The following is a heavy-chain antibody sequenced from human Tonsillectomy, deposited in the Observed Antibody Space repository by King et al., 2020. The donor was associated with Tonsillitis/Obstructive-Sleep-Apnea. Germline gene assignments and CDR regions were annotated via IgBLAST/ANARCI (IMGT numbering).Heavy chain of an antibody. Sequence: VQLVESGGGVVQPGRSLRLSCAASGFTFSSYGMHWVRQAPGKGLEWVAVIWYDGNNKYYADSVKGRFTISRDNSKNTLYLQMSSLRAEDTAVYYCARDGAGTSWTSFDYWGQGTLVTVSS. J-gene: IGHJ4*02. D-gene: IGHD6-13*01. CDR2: IWYDGNNK. CDR1: GFTFSSYG. V-gene: IGHV3-33*01. CDR3: ARDGAGTSWTSFDY.